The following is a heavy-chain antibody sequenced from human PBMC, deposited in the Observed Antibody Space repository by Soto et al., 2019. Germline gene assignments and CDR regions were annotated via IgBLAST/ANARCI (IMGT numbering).Heavy chain of an antibody. D-gene: IGHD4-17*01. CDR1: GFTFSSYA. J-gene: IGHJ4*02. V-gene: IGHV3-23*01. CDR2: ISGSGGST. CDR3: AKDSTFSRVTTESVAFDY. Sequence: EVQLLESGGGLVQPGGSLRLSCEASGFTFSSYAMSWVRQAPGKGLEWVSAISGSGGSTYYADSVKGRFTISRDNSKNTLYLQMNSLRAEDTAVYYCAKDSTFSRVTTESVAFDYWGQGTLVTVSS.